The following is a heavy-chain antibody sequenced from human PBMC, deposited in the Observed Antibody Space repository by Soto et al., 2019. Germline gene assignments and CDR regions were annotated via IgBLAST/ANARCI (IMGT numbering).Heavy chain of an antibody. J-gene: IGHJ6*02. CDR1: GFAFNNYV. V-gene: IGHV3-30*03. Sequence: QMQLVESGGGVVQPGRSLRLSCAASGFAFNNYVMHWVRQAPGKGLEWVAVIPYDGSDQYYADSVKGRFTISRDNSKNTLYRQMNSLRAEDAAVYYWAAIRSVVWWLVVDVWGLGTTVTVSS. CDR2: IPYDGSDQ. CDR3: AAIRSVVWWLVVDV. D-gene: IGHD2-15*01.